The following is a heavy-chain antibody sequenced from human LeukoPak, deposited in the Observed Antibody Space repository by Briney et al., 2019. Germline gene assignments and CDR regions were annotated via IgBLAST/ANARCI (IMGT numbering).Heavy chain of an antibody. CDR1: GGSISTYY. Sequence: SETLSLTCTVSGGSISTYYWSWIRQPPGKGLEWIGCISYSGSTNYNSSLKSRVTISVDTSKNQFSLKLSSLTAADTAVYYCTRHTGTTTYDYWGQGTLVTASS. V-gene: IGHV4-59*01. CDR3: TRHTGTTTYDY. J-gene: IGHJ4*02. D-gene: IGHD4-17*01. CDR2: ISYSGST.